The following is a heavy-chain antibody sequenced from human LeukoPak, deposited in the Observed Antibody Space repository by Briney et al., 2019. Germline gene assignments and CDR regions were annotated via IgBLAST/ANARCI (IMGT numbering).Heavy chain of an antibody. J-gene: IGHJ6*02. CDR1: GGTFSSYA. CDR2: IIPIFGTA. V-gene: IGHV1-69*01. Sequence: GSSVKVSCKASGGTFSSYAISWVRQAPGQGLEWVGGIIPIFGTANYAQKFQGRVAITADESTSTAYMELSSLRSEDTAVYYCARGGRYCSSTSCYVSNGMDVWGQGTTVTVSS. CDR3: ARGGRYCSSTSCYVSNGMDV. D-gene: IGHD2-2*01.